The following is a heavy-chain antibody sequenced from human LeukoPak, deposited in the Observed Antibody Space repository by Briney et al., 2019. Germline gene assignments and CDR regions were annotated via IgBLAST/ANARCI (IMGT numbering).Heavy chain of an antibody. V-gene: IGHV3-33*01. CDR1: GFTFSSYG. CDR3: ATVLPYCSTTTCYIVF. D-gene: IGHD2-2*02. J-gene: IGHJ4*02. CDR2: IWYDGSRK. Sequence: PGRSLRLPCAASGFTFSSYGMHWARQAPGKGLEWVAVIWYDGSRKYYGDSVKGRFTISRDNSKNTLFLQMNSLRAEDTAVYYCATVLPYCSTTTCYIVFWGRGTLVTVSS.